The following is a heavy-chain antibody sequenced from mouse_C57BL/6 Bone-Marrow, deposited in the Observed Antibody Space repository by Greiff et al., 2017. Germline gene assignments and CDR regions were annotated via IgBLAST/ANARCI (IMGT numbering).Heavy chain of an antibody. D-gene: IGHD2-1*01. Sequence: VQLQQPGAELVKPGASVKVSCKASGYTFTSYWMHWVKQRPGQGLEWIGRIHPSDSDTNYNQKFKGKDTLTVDKSSSTAYMQLSSLTSEDSAVYYCTIGDYGTPFAYWGQGTLVTVSA. CDR1: GYTFTSYW. CDR3: TIGDYGTPFAY. V-gene: IGHV1-74*01. J-gene: IGHJ3*01. CDR2: IHPSDSDT.